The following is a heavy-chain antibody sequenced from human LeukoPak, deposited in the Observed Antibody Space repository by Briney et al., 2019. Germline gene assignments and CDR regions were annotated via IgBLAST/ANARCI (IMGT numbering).Heavy chain of an antibody. CDR1: GL. CDR3: TRPRYRGFDY. D-gene: IGHD3-16*02. CDR2: IKEDGGRK. J-gene: IGHJ4*02. V-gene: IGHV3-7*01. Sequence: GGSLRLSCAASGLMSWVRQAPGKGLEWVASIKEDGGRKYYVDSVRGRFTVPRDSTKNSLYLQMNSLRAEDTAVYYCTRPRYRGFDYWGQGILDTVSS.